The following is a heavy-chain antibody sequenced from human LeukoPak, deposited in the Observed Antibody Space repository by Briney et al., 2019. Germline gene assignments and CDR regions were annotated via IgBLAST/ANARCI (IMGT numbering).Heavy chain of an antibody. CDR2: IYYSGST. V-gene: IGHV4-59*01. J-gene: IGHJ4*02. D-gene: IGHD6-13*01. CDR3: ARGSKYSSSWYFDY. CDR1: GGSISSYY. Sequence: PSETLSLTCTVSGGSISSYYWSWIRQPPGKGLEWIGYIYYSGSTNYNPSLKSRVTISVDTSKNQFSLKLSSVTAADTAVYYCARGSKYSSSWYFDYWGKGPLVTVSS.